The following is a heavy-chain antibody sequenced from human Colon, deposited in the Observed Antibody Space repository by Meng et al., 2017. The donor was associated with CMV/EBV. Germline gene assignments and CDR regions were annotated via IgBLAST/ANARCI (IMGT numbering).Heavy chain of an antibody. CDR3: VTGTTGYFDL. CDR2: IYAVGTP. J-gene: IGHJ4*02. Sequence: LRLSCSASGFPIVRQYMAWVRQAPGKGLEWVSLIYAVGTPYYADSVKGRFTISRDNDRNIIDLQMSSLTADDTAIYYCVTGTTGYFDLWGQGTLVTVSS. CDR1: GFPIVRQY. V-gene: IGHV3-53*01. D-gene: IGHD1-7*01.